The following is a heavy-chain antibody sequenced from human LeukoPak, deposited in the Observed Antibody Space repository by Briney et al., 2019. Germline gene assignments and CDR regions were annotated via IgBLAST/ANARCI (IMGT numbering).Heavy chain of an antibody. Sequence: VASVKVSCKASGGTFSDYALNWVRQAPGQGLEWMGVFIPILGTANSTQKFQGRVTITADKSTSTAYMELSSLRSEDTAVYYCARDLYGSGLDGGDYWGQGTLVTVSS. D-gene: IGHD3-16*01. J-gene: IGHJ4*02. CDR1: GGTFSDYA. CDR2: FIPILGTA. CDR3: ARDLYGSGLDGGDY. V-gene: IGHV1-69*10.